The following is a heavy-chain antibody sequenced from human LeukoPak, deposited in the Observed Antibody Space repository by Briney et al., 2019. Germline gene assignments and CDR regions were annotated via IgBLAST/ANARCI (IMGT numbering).Heavy chain of an antibody. V-gene: IGHV3-21*01. CDR3: VRDEILPYFD. CDR2: ITVAVAI. CDR1: AFTFSSLS. Sequence: VGSLRLSCVASAFTFSSLSLDWVRQAPGERLEWVSSITVAVAIQYADSVRGGFTISRDTATNSLYLQRDRLRVADTAEYYYVRDEILPYFD. D-gene: IGHD5-24*01. J-gene: IGHJ4*01.